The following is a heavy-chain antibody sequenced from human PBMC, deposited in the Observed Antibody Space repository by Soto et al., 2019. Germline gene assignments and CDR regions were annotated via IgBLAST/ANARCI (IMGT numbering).Heavy chain of an antibody. V-gene: IGHV1-46*04. CDR3: ARDEVPDVQNDAFDI. CDR2: IDPSDGTT. Sequence: XSVKVSYKASGYAFTTYHRDWVRQAPGQGLEWMGMIDPSDGTTTYAQKLQGRVTMTRDTATSTVYMELSSLRSEDTAVYYCARDEVPDVQNDAFDIWGQGTMVTVSS. CDR1: GYAFTTYH. J-gene: IGHJ3*02.